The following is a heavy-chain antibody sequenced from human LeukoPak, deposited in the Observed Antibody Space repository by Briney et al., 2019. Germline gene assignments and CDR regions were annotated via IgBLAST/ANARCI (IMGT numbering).Heavy chain of an antibody. J-gene: IGHJ6*02. CDR3: TKDYCGKFCSAV. D-gene: IGHD3-9*01. CDR1: GFTFSAFG. CDR2: ITNSGGST. V-gene: IGHV3-23*01. Sequence: GGSLRLSCAASGFTFSAFGMNWVRQAPGKGLEWVSTITNSGGSTYYVDSVKGRFTISRDNSKNTLYLQMNSLRAEDTAKYYCTKDYCGKFCSAVWGQGTTVIVSS.